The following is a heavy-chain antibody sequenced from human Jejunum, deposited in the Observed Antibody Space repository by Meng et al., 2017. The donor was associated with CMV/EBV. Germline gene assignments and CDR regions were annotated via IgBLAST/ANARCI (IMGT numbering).Heavy chain of an antibody. V-gene: IGHV3-48*03. Sequence: KWVRQGPGKGLEWVSYIGSGRSTIYYAESVKGRFAISRDNAKNSLYLQMNSLRAEDTAVYYCARDRYCHNGVCYAFPPPYYYGMDVWGQGTTVTVSS. CDR3: ARDRYCHNGVCYAFPPPYYYGMDV. CDR2: IGSGRSTI. D-gene: IGHD2-8*01. J-gene: IGHJ6*02.